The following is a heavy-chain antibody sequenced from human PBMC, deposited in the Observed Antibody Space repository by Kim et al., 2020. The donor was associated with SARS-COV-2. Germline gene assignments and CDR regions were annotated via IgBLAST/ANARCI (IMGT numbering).Heavy chain of an antibody. CDR1: GYTFTSYG. Sequence: ASVKVSCKASGYTFTSYGISWVRQAPGQGLEWMGWISAYNGNTNYAQKLQGRVTMTTDTSTSTAYMELRSLRSDDTAVYYCARDPRLRLTSGSYYNYWGQGTLVTVSS. CDR2: ISAYNGNT. CDR3: ARDPRLRLTSGSYYNY. D-gene: IGHD1-26*01. V-gene: IGHV1-18*01. J-gene: IGHJ4*02.